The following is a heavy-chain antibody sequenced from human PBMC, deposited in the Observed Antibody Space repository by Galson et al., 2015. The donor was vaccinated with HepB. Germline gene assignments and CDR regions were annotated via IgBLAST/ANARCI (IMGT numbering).Heavy chain of an antibody. CDR1: GFISPTHA. CDR3: ARGGHCTTTSCNNYYGLDL. D-gene: IGHD2-2*01. CDR2: ISYDGSNK. Sequence: SLRLSCATSGFISPTHAFHWVRQTPGRGLEWLALISYDGSNKYYADSVKGQFTISRDNSMDTLFLQMNSLRPEDTAVYYCARGGHCTTTSCNNYYGLDLWGQGTTVTVSS. J-gene: IGHJ6*02. V-gene: IGHV3-30*04.